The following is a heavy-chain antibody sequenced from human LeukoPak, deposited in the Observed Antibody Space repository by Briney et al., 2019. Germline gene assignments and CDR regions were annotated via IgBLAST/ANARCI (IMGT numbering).Heavy chain of an antibody. Sequence: PGGSLRLSCAGSGFTFSTHWMSWVRQAPGKGLEWVANIKIDGSEKNYVDSVKGRFTISRDNAKNSLYLQMNSLRAEDTAVYYCVKYGGDLGVAFDCWGQGTLVTVSS. D-gene: IGHD2-21*01. V-gene: IGHV3-7*01. CDR1: GFTFSTHW. CDR3: VKYGGDLGVAFDC. J-gene: IGHJ4*02. CDR2: IKIDGSEK.